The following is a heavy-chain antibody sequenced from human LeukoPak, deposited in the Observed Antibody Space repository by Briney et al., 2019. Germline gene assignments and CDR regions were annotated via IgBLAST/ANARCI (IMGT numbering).Heavy chain of an antibody. CDR1: GYTFTSYG. CDR2: ISAYNGNT. J-gene: IGHJ4*02. Sequence: ASVKVSCKASGYTFTSYGISWVRQAPGQGLEWMGWISAYNGNTNYAQKLQGRVTMTTDTSTSTAYMELRSLRSDDTAVYYCARVEPDIDVDTAMANPPDYWGQGTLVTASS. V-gene: IGHV1-18*01. D-gene: IGHD5-18*01. CDR3: ARVEPDIDVDTAMANPPDY.